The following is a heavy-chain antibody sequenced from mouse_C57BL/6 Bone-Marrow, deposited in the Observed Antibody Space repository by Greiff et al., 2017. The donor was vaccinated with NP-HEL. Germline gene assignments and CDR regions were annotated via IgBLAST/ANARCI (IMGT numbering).Heavy chain of an antibody. CDR3: ARGGSSYPVDWYFDV. CDR1: EYEFPSHD. Sequence: EVKLVESGGGLVQPGESLKLSCESNEYEFPSHDMSWVRQTPEKRLELVAAINSDGGSTYYPDTMERRFIISRDNTKKTLYLQMSSLRSEDTALYYCARGGSSYPVDWYFDVWGTGTTVTVSS. D-gene: IGHD1-1*01. V-gene: IGHV5-2*01. J-gene: IGHJ1*03. CDR2: INSDGGST.